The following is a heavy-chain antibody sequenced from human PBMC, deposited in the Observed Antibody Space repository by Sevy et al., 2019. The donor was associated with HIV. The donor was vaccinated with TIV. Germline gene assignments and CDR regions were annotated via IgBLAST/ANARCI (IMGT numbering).Heavy chain of an antibody. CDR2: FSFGCGRL. Sequence: GGSLRLSCAASGFTFAKYSMSWVRQAPGKGLEWVSTFSFGCGRLIYPDPVKGGFTISRDDSKNTLFLQMNSLRAEDTATYFCAREGCAQPHDYWGQGTLVTVSS. CDR1: GFTFAKYS. CDR3: AREGCAQPHDY. V-gene: IGHV3-23*01. D-gene: IGHD2-8*01. J-gene: IGHJ4*02.